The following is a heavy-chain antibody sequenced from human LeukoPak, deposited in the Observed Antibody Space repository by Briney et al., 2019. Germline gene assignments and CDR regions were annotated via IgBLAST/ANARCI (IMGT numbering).Heavy chain of an antibody. Sequence: GGSLRLSCAASGFTVCSNDMSWVRLAPGKGLEWVSVIYSGGYTYYADSVKGRFTISRDNSKNTLYLQMNSLRTEDTAVYYCAKTGNPATGDYWGQGTLVTVSS. CDR2: IYSGGYT. CDR1: GFTVCSND. D-gene: IGHD1-1*01. CDR3: AKTGNPATGDY. V-gene: IGHV3-53*01. J-gene: IGHJ4*02.